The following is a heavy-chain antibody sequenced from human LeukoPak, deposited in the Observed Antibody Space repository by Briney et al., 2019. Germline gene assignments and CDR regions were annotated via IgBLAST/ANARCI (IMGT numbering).Heavy chain of an antibody. Sequence: GGSLRLSCAASGFTFSTYVMSWVRQAPGKGLEWVSTISASGIGTYYADSVKGRFTVSRDNSKNTLYLQMNSLRAEGTAVYFCANLRGSGSSYFDSWGQGTLVTVSS. CDR1: GFTFSTYV. J-gene: IGHJ4*02. D-gene: IGHD3-10*01. CDR2: ISASGIGT. V-gene: IGHV3-23*01. CDR3: ANLRGSGSSYFDS.